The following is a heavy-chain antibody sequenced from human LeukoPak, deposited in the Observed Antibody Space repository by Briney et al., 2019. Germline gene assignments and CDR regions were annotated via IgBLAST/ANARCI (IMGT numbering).Heavy chain of an antibody. CDR1: GYSFTSYW. D-gene: IGHD3-3*02. V-gene: IGHV5-51*01. Sequence: GESLKISCKGSGYSFTSYWIGWVRQMPGKGLEWMGIIYPGDSDTRYSPSFQGQVTISADKSISTAYLQWSSLKASDTAMYYCARRAALESPDYYYGMDVWGQGTTVTVSS. CDR2: IYPGDSDT. CDR3: ARRAALESPDYYYGMDV. J-gene: IGHJ6*02.